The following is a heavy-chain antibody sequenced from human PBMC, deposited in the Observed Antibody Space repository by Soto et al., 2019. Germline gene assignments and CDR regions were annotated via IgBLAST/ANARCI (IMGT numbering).Heavy chain of an antibody. CDR2: ISGSGAST. J-gene: IGHJ4*02. CDR1: GFTFSSYV. D-gene: IGHD3-16*01. V-gene: IGHV3-23*01. CDR3: ANLYPSGAPLFDY. Sequence: GGSLRLSCAASGFTFSSYVMNWVRQAPGKGLEWVSTISGSGASTSYADSVKGRFTISRDNSKSTLYLQMNSLRAEDTAIYYCANLYPSGAPLFDYWGQGTLVTVSS.